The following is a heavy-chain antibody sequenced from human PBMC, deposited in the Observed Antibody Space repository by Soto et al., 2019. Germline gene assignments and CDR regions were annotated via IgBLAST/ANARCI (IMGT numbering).Heavy chain of an antibody. CDR1: GFTFSSYA. J-gene: IGHJ4*02. V-gene: IGHV3-23*01. D-gene: IGHD6-13*01. CDR3: AKDRYGPIAAAEDY. Sequence: EVQLLESGGGLVQPGGSLRLSCAASGFTFSSYAMSWVRQAPGKGLEWVSAISGSGGSTYYADSVKGRFTISRDNSKNTLYLQMNSLRSEDTAVYYRAKDRYGPIAAAEDYWGPGSLVTVSS. CDR2: ISGSGGST.